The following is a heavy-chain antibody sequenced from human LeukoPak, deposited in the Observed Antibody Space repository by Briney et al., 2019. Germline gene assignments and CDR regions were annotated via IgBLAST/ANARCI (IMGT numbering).Heavy chain of an antibody. Sequence: SETLSLTCAVYGGSFSGYYWSWIRQPPGKGLEWIGEINHSGSTNYNPSPKSRVTISVDTSKNQFSLKLSSVTAADTAVYYCAKVAVAGDPGYYYYGMDVWGQGTTVTVSS. D-gene: IGHD6-19*01. V-gene: IGHV4-34*01. CDR3: AKVAVAGDPGYYYYGMDV. J-gene: IGHJ6*02. CDR1: GGSFSGYY. CDR2: INHSGST.